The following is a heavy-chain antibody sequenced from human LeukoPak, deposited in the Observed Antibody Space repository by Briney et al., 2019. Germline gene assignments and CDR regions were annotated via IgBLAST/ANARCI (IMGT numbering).Heavy chain of an antibody. CDR1: GYTLTELS. CDR2: FDPEDGET. CDR3: ATDQPLPGELVAFDY. J-gene: IGHJ4*02. Sequence: ASVKVSCKVSGYTLTELSMHWVRQAPGKGLEWMGGFDPEDGETIYAQKFQGRVTMTEDTSTDTAYMELSSLRSEDTAVYYYATDQPLPGELVAFDYWGQGTLVTVSS. D-gene: IGHD6-6*01. V-gene: IGHV1-24*01.